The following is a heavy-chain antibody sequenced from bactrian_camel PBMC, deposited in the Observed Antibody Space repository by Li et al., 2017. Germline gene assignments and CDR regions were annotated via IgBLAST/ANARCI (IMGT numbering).Heavy chain of an antibody. D-gene: IGHD2*01. CDR3: ATDKGCGLDSVVRDYNY. Sequence: HVQLVESGGGSVQAGGSLTLSCAVSGYPYRDYCMGWFRQTPGKKREGVAVIYTGDGTTDYADSAKGRFTLSKDSATNTLYLQMSDLKPEDTAMYYCATDKGCGLDSVVRDYNYWGQGTQVTVS. J-gene: IGHJ4*01. CDR1: GYPYRDYC. V-gene: IGHV3S1*01. CDR2: IYTGDGTT.